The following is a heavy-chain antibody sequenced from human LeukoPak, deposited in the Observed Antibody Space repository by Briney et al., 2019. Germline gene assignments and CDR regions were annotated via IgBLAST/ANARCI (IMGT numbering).Heavy chain of an antibody. CDR2: ISSSSSYI. D-gene: IGHD1-26*01. CDR1: GFTFSSYS. CDR3: ARDIGIVGAADYFDY. V-gene: IGHV3-21*01. J-gene: IGHJ4*02. Sequence: PGGSLRLSCAASGFTFSSYSMNWVRQAPGKGLEWVSSISSSSSYIYYADSVKGRFTISRDNAKNSLYLQMNSLRAEDTAVYYCARDIGIVGAADYFDYWGQGTLVTVSS.